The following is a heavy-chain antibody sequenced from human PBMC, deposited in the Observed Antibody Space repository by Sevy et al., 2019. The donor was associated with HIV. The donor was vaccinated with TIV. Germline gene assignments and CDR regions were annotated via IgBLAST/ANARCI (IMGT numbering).Heavy chain of an antibody. J-gene: IGHJ6*02. CDR3: ASAGVVPTRGLGMDV. D-gene: IGHD2-15*01. CDR2: ISAYNGNT. V-gene: IGHV1-18*01. CDR1: GYTFTSYG. Sequence: ASVKVSCKASGYTFTSYGISWVRQAPGQGLEWMGWISAYNGNTNYAQKLQGRVTMTTDTSTSTAYMELRSLRSDDTAVYYCASAGVVPTRGLGMDVWGQGTTVTVSS.